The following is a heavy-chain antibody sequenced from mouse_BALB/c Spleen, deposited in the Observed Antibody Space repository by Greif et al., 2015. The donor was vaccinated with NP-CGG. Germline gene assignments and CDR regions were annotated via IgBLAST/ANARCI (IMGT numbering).Heavy chain of an antibody. CDR3: ARYYYGSSYYFDY. CDR2: ISYSGST. Sequence: EVQLVESGPSLVKPSQTLSLTCSVTGDSITSGYWNWIRKFPGNKLEYMGYISYSGSTYYNPSPKSRISITRDTSKNXYYLQLNSVTTEDTATYYCARYYYGSSYYFDYWGQGTTLTVSS. CDR1: GDSITSGY. V-gene: IGHV3-8*02. D-gene: IGHD1-1*01. J-gene: IGHJ2*01.